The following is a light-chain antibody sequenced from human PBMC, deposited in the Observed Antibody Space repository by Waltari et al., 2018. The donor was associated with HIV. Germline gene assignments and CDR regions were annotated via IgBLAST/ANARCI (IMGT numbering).Light chain of an antibody. Sequence: QSVLSQPPSASGTPGQRVTISCSGSSSNIGRFYVYWYRQVPGTTPQLLIYRNNQRPPGVPDRVSGSKSGTSASLAISGLRSEDDAYYYCAAWNDNLSGVVFGGGTELTVL. CDR2: RNN. CDR1: SSNIGRFY. CDR3: AAWNDNLSGVV. V-gene: IGLV1-47*01. J-gene: IGLJ2*01.